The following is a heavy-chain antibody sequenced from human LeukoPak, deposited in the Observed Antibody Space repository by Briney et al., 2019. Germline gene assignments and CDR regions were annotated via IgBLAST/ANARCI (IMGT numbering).Heavy chain of an antibody. D-gene: IGHD1-26*01. CDR2: IYPGDSDT. J-gene: IGHJ4*02. Sequence: GESLQISCKGSGYSFTTYWIGWGRRMAGKGGEGRGIIYPGDSDTRYSPSFQGQVTISADKSISTAYLQWSSLKASDTAMYYCARSYFSGTYPYDYWGQGTLVTVSS. CDR3: ARSYFSGTYPYDY. V-gene: IGHV5-51*01. CDR1: GYSFTTYW.